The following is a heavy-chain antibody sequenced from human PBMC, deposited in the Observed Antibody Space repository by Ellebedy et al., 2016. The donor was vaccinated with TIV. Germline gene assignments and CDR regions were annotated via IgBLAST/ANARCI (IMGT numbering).Heavy chain of an antibody. J-gene: IGHJ4*02. CDR3: AKDPDGDYVPFDY. V-gene: IGHV3-33*03. CDR1: GFTFSSSI. CDR2: LWNDGTPK. Sequence: GESLKISXAASGFTFSSSIMHWVRQAPGKGLEGVALLWNDGTPKYYADSVKGRFTISRDDSKKTLYLQMDRLRADDTAMYFCAKDPDGDYVPFDYWGQGTLVTVSS. D-gene: IGHD3-10*02.